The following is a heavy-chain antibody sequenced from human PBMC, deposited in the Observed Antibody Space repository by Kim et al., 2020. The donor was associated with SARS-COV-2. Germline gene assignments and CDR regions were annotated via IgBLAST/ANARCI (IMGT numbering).Heavy chain of an antibody. CDR1: GGSISSSNW. CDR3: ARNRVGATNYFDY. V-gene: IGHV4-4*02. D-gene: IGHD1-26*01. Sequence: SETLSLTCAVSGGSISSSNWWSWVRQPPGKGLEWIGEIYHSGSTNYNPSLKSRVTISVDKSKNQFSLKLSSVTAADTAVYYCARNRVGATNYFDYWGQGTLVTVSS. J-gene: IGHJ4*02. CDR2: IYHSGST.